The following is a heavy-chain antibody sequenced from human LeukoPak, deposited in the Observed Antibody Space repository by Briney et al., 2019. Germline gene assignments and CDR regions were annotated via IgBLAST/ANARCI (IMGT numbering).Heavy chain of an antibody. CDR2: ISGSGGGT. V-gene: IGHV3-23*01. D-gene: IGHD3-3*01. Sequence: GGSLRLSCAASGFTFSSYAMSWVRQAPGKGLEWVSAISGSGGGTYYADSVKGRFTISRDNSKNTLYLQMNSLRAEDTAVYYCAKGSERYDFWSGYYFAYYFDYWGQGTLVTVSS. J-gene: IGHJ4*02. CDR3: AKGSERYDFWSGYYFAYYFDY. CDR1: GFTFSSYA.